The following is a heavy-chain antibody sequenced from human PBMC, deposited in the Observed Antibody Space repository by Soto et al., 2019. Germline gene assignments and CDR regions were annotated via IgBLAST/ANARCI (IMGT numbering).Heavy chain of an antibody. CDR1: GGTFSSYA. Sequence: SVKVSCKASGGTFSSYAISWVRQAPGQGLEWMGGIIPIFGTANYAQKFQSRVTITADESTSTAYMELSSLRSEDTAVYYCARGKPSVDTAMVTVVKGPDIDYYYYRMDVSGQGNTVTVS. V-gene: IGHV1-69*13. D-gene: IGHD5-18*01. J-gene: IGHJ6*02. CDR2: IIPIFGTA. CDR3: ARGKPSVDTAMVTVVKGPDIDYYYYRMDV.